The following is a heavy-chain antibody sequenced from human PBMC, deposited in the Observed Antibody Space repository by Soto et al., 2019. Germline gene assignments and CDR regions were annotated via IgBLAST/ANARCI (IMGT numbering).Heavy chain of an antibody. D-gene: IGHD3-10*01. CDR2: ISGSGGST. CDR3: ANLRMDYGSGSYYFDY. V-gene: IGHV3-23*01. J-gene: IGHJ4*02. Sequence: GGSLRLSCAASGFTFSSYAMSWVRQAPGKGLEWVSAISGSGGSTYYADSVKGRFTISRDNSKNTLYLQMNSLRAEDTAVYYCANLRMDYGSGSYYFDYWGQGTLVTVSS. CDR1: GFTFSSYA.